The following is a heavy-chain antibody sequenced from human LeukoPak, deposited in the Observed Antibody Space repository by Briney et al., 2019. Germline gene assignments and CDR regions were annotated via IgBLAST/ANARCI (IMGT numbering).Heavy chain of an antibody. D-gene: IGHD6-13*01. CDR3: ARGKQQLDYFYYYGLDV. V-gene: IGHV3-30*19. CDR2: ISYDGSSK. CDR1: GFTFSSYG. Sequence: PGGSLRLSCAASGFTFSSYGMHWVRQAPGKGLEWVALISYDGSSKYYADSVKGRFTISRDNSKNTLSLQMNSLRVEDTAVYYCARGKQQLDYFYYYGLDVWGQGTTVTVSS. J-gene: IGHJ6*02.